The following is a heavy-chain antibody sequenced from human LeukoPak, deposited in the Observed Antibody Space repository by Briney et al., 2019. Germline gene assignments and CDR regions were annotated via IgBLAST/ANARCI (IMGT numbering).Heavy chain of an antibody. D-gene: IGHD2-15*01. CDR1: GFTFSDSY. CDR2: IGGSGRDI. CDR3: AKTARGYEY. V-gene: IGHV3-11*01. J-gene: IGHJ4*02. Sequence: GGSLRLSCVASGFTFSDSYMSWVRQPPERGLECISYIGGSGRDIKYADSVKGRFTISRDNAKNALYLQMNSLRAEDTAVYYCAKTARGYEYWGQGTQVTVSS.